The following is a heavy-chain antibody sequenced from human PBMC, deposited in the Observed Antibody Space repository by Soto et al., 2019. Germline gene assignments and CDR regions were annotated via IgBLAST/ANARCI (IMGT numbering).Heavy chain of an antibody. Sequence: QVQLVQSGAEVKKPWASVKVSCKASGYTFTSYAMHWVRQAPGQRLEWMGWINAGNGNTKYSQKFQGRVTITRDTSASTAYMELSSLRSEDTAVYYCARAMADILTGYSINWFDPWGKGTLVTVSS. J-gene: IGHJ5*02. CDR3: ARAMADILTGYSINWFDP. CDR1: GYTFTSYA. D-gene: IGHD3-9*01. V-gene: IGHV1-3*01. CDR2: INAGNGNT.